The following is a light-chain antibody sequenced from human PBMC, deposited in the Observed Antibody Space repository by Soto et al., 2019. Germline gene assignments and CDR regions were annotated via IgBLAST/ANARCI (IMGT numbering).Light chain of an antibody. CDR1: QGVASNY. V-gene: IGKV3-20*01. CDR2: GAS. CDR3: QPYNNWPLT. Sequence: EIVLTQSPGTLSLSPGERTTLSCRASQGVASNYLAWYQQKPGQAPRPLIYGASSRATGAPDRFSGSGSGTDFTRTINSRQSDDFEIYYCQPYNNWPLTFGGGT. J-gene: IGKJ4*01.